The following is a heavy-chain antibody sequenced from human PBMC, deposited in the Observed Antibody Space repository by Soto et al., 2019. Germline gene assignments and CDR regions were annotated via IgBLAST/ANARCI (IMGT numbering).Heavy chain of an antibody. Sequence: EVQLVESGGGLVQPGGALSLSCAASGFTFSSNWMTWVRQAPGKGLEWVANIKQDGSEKYYVDSVKGRFTISRDNAKNSLYLQMNGLRVEDTAVYHCARGDNLDYWGQGTLVTVSS. V-gene: IGHV3-7*01. CDR1: GFTFSSNW. J-gene: IGHJ4*02. CDR3: ARGDNLDY. D-gene: IGHD1-1*01. CDR2: IKQDGSEK.